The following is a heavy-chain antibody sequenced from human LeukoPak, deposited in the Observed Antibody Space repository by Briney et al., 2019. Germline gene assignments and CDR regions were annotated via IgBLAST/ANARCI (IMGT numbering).Heavy chain of an antibody. V-gene: IGHV3-66*01. CDR2: IYSGGST. Sequence: GGSLRLSCAASGFTVSSNYMSWVRQAPGKGLEWVSVIYSGGSTYYADSVKGRFTISRDNAKNTLYLQMNSLRAEDTAVYYCARAPVFAYSSSSGKLLDYWGQGTLVTVSS. D-gene: IGHD6-6*01. CDR3: ARAPVFAYSSSSGKLLDY. CDR1: GFTVSSNY. J-gene: IGHJ4*02.